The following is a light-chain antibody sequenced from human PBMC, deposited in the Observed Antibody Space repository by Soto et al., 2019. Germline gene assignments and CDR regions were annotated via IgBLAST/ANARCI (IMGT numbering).Light chain of an antibody. CDR1: NSDVRIYDY. CDR3: GSYTATSPLVV. Sequence: QSVLTQPASVSGSPGQSITISCTGANSDVRIYDYASWYQQHPGKAPKLIIYEVSNRPSGVSNRFSGFKSGNTASLTISGVQPEDEADYYCGSYTATSPLVVFGGGTKLTVL. J-gene: IGLJ2*01. V-gene: IGLV2-14*01. CDR2: EVS.